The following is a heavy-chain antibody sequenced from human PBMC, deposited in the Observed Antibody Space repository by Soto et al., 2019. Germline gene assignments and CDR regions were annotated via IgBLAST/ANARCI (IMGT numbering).Heavy chain of an antibody. CDR1: GFTFSSYG. Sequence: QVQLVESGGGVVQPGRSLRLSCAASGFTFSSYGMHWVRQAPGQGLEWVAVIWYDGSNKYYADSVKGRFTISRDNSKNTLYLQMNCVRAEDTAVYYCARWGIAAGYYCGQGTLVTVSS. J-gene: IGHJ4*02. CDR2: IWYDGSNK. D-gene: IGHD6-13*01. CDR3: ARWGIAAGYY. V-gene: IGHV3-33*01.